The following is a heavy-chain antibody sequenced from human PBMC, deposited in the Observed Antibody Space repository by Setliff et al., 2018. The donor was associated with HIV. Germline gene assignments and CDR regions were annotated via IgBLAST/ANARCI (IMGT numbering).Heavy chain of an antibody. D-gene: IGHD3-3*01. J-gene: IGHJ4*02. Sequence: PSETLSLTCTVYGASISNSNSYWGWIRQPPGKRLEWLGSTYSSGSPSYNPSLSSRLTISVATSKNQFSLKLSSVTAADTAVYYCARANFWSGYYGYWGQGTRVTVSS. CDR3: ARANFWSGYYGY. CDR2: TYSSGSP. CDR1: GASISNSNSY. V-gene: IGHV4-39*07.